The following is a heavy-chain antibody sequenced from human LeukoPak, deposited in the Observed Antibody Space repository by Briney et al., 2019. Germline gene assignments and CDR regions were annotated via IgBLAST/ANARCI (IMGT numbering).Heavy chain of an antibody. V-gene: IGHV3-66*01. D-gene: IGHD3-16*02. Sequence: GGSLRLSCAASGFTASNNYMSWVRQAPGKGLEWVSVIYSGDNTYYVESVKGRFTISRDNAKNSLYLQMNSLRAEDTAVYYCARSHMITFGGVIAYFDYWGQGTLVTVSS. CDR2: IYSGDNT. J-gene: IGHJ4*02. CDR1: GFTASNNY. CDR3: ARSHMITFGGVIAYFDY.